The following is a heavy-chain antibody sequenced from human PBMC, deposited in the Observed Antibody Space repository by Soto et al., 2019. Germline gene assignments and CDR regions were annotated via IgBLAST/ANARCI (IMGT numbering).Heavy chain of an antibody. CDR1: GGSISSSSYY. J-gene: IGHJ6*02. D-gene: IGHD3-10*01. CDR3: ARDLKMVRGAKFDYYNGLDV. CDR2: IYYSGNT. Sequence: PSETLSLTCTVSGGSISSSSYYWGWIRQPPGKGLEWIGSIYYSGNTNYNPSLKSRLTISVDTPKNQFSLKLSSVTAADTAVYYCARDLKMVRGAKFDYYNGLDVWGQGTTVTVSS. V-gene: IGHV4-39*07.